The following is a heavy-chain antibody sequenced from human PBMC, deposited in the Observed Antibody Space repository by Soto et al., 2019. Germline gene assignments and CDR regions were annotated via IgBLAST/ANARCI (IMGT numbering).Heavy chain of an antibody. D-gene: IGHD3-3*01. CDR3: ARLRGYNFWYEYYFDY. Sequence: SETLSLTCTVSGGSISSSSYYWGWIRQPPGKGLEWIGSIYYSGSTYYNPSLKSRVTISVDTSKNQFSLKLSSVTAADTAVYYCARLRGYNFWYEYYFDYWGQGTLVTVSS. V-gene: IGHV4-39*01. J-gene: IGHJ4*02. CDR2: IYYSGST. CDR1: GGSISSSSYY.